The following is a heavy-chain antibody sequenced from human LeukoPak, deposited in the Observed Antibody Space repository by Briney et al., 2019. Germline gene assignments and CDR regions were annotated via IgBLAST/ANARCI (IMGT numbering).Heavy chain of an antibody. CDR1: GFTFSSYA. D-gene: IGHD6-13*01. CDR3: AKVVAAAIPTYYYYGMDV. V-gene: IGHV3-23*01. CDR2: ISGSGGST. J-gene: IGHJ6*02. Sequence: GGSLRLSCAASGFTFSSYAMSWVRQAPGKGLEWVSAISGSGGSTYYADSVKGRFTISRDNSKNTLYLQMNSLRAEDTAVYYCAKVVAAAIPTYYYYGMDVWGQGTTVTVSS.